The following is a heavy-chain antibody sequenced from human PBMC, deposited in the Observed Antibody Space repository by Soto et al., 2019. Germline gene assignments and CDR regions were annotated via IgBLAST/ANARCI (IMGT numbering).Heavy chain of an antibody. CDR3: ARDRDWNLDY. D-gene: IGHD1-1*01. CDR2: IYIDAT. Sequence: QVQLEQSGAEVKKPGASVKVSCKASGYTFSSYGFSWMRQAPGQGLELMGWIYIDATKYAQNFQGRVTMTTDTSTSTVYMELRGLRPDDTAVYNCARDRDWNLDYWGQGTLVTVSS. V-gene: IGHV1-18*01. J-gene: IGHJ4*02. CDR1: GYTFSSYG.